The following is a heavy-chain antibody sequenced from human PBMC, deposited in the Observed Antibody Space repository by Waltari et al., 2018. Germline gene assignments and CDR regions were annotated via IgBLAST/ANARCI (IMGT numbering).Heavy chain of an antibody. Sequence: QVQLQQWGAGLLKPSETLSLTCAVYGGSFSGYYWSWIRQPPGKGLEWIGEINHSGSTNYNPSLKSRVTISVDTSKNQFSLKLSSVTAADTAVYYCARGLSYPQLYYYYYMDVWGKGTTVTVSS. V-gene: IGHV4-34*01. CDR2: INHSGST. J-gene: IGHJ6*03. CDR1: GGSFSGYY. D-gene: IGHD1-1*01. CDR3: ARGLSYPQLYYYYYMDV.